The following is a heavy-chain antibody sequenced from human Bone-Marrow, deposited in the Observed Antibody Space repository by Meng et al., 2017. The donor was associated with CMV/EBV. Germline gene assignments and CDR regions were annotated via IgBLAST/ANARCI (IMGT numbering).Heavy chain of an antibody. CDR2: IRSKAYGGTT. J-gene: IGHJ4*02. CDR1: GFTFGDYA. V-gene: IGHV3-49*04. Sequence: GESLKISCTASGFTFGDYAMSRVRQAPGKGLEWVGFIRSKAYGGTTEYAASVKGRFTISRDDSKSIAYLQMNSLKTEDTAVYYCTRDGSPLRFLEWGPYYFDYWGQGTLVTVSS. D-gene: IGHD3-3*01. CDR3: TRDGSPLRFLEWGPYYFDY.